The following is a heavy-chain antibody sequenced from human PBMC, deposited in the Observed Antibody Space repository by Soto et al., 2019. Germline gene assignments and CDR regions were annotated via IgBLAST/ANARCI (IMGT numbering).Heavy chain of an antibody. CDR1: EFTFSKYA. V-gene: IGHV3-23*01. J-gene: IGHJ4*02. CDR3: AKNFCFLFERTGYYSVF. CDR2: ISYGGGTT. D-gene: IGHD3-16*01. Sequence: PEGSLRVPCAASEFTFSKYAKSWVRQAPGKGLEWVSAISYGGGTTYYADSVKGRVTISRDNSKNTLYLQMNSLRAEDTAVYYCAKNFCFLFERTGYYSVFWCQGILV.